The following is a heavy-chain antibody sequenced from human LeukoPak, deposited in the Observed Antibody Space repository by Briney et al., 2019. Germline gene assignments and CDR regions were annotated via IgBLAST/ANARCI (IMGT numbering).Heavy chain of an antibody. V-gene: IGHV1-46*01. Sequence: ASVKVSCKASGYSFTSNYIHWVRQAPGQGLVWMGMIYPRDGSTSYAQKFQGRVTVTRDTSTSTVHMELSGLRSEDTAVYYCARDQEAFDYWGQGTLVTVSS. CDR1: GYSFTSNY. J-gene: IGHJ4*02. CDR3: ARDQEAFDY. CDR2: IYPRDGST.